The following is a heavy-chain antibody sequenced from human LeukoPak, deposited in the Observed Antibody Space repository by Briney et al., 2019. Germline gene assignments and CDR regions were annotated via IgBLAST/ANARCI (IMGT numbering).Heavy chain of an antibody. Sequence: GGSLRLSCAASGFTFSSYGMHWVRQAPGKWLEWVAVIWYDGSNKYYADSVKGRFTISRDNSKNTLYLQMNSLRAEDTAVYYCASHYDSSGFDYWGQGTLVTVSS. CDR1: GFTFSSYG. V-gene: IGHV3-33*01. CDR3: ASHYDSSGFDY. J-gene: IGHJ4*02. CDR2: IWYDGSNK. D-gene: IGHD3-22*01.